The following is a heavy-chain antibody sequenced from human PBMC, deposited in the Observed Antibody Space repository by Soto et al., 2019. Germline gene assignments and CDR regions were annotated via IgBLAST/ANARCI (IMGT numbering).Heavy chain of an antibody. J-gene: IGHJ6*01. CDR2: IWYEGSNK. D-gene: IGHD2-8*01. V-gene: IGHV3-33*06. CDR1: GFTFSSYG. CDR3: AKGIGNNVPLAV. Sequence: GGSLRLSCAASGFTFSSYGMHWVRQAPGKGLEWVAVIWYEGSNKYYADSVKGRFTISRDNSKNTLYLQMNSLRAEDTSAQSSAKGIGNNVPLAVWGQGPTGSV.